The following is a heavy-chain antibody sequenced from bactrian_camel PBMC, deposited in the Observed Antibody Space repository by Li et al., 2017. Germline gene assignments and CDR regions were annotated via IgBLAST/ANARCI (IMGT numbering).Heavy chain of an antibody. CDR2: IGMDGHT. Sequence: QVQLVESGGGSVQSGGLLRLSCSASEDIYSSYCMGWFRQAPGKEREAVAMIGMDGHTNYADSVKGRFTISRDNAKNTVYLLLNSLKPDDTAMYYCAAENWDASEGYHYAGWRGRPDFGYWGQGTQVTVS. CDR3: AAENWDASEGYHYAGWRGRPDFGY. J-gene: IGHJ6*01. D-gene: IGHD2*01. CDR1: EDIYSSYC. V-gene: IGHV3S53*01.